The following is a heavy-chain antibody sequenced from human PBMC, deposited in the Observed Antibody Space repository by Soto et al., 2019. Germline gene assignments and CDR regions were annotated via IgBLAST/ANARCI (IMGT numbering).Heavy chain of an antibody. CDR3: ARDGPATTTGVGPSYPMDV. J-gene: IGHJ6*02. V-gene: IGHV1-46*01. CDR2: INASGGRI. CDR1: GYTFTSYQ. Sequence: QMQLAQSGAEVKKPGASVKVSCKASGYTFTSYQMHWVRQAPVQGLEWMGIINASGGRITYAPRFQGRVMMTRDTSTNAVYMELRSLRSEDTAVYYCARDGPATTTGVGPSYPMDVWGQGTKVTVS. D-gene: IGHD4-4*01.